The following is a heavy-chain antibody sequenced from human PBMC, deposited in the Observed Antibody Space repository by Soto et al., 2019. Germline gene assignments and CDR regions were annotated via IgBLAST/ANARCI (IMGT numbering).Heavy chain of an antibody. D-gene: IGHD2-21*01. J-gene: IGHJ4*02. Sequence: GGSMRLSCAASGFTFSSYAMHWVRQAPGKGLEWVSGISADGRAVAYADSVEGRFTISRDNAENFLFLHMNSLRTEDTAFYYCAKRVVPNSYFDYWGQGSLVTVSS. V-gene: IGHV3-9*01. CDR1: GFTFSSYA. CDR2: ISADGRAV. CDR3: AKRVVPNSYFDY.